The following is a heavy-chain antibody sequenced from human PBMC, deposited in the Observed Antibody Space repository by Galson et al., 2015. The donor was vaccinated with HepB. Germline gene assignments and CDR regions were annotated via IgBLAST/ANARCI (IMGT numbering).Heavy chain of an antibody. V-gene: IGHV3-30-3*01. Sequence: SLRLSCAASGFTFSSYAIHWVRQAPGKGLEWVAVISYDGSNKYYADSVKGRFTISRDNSKNTLYLQMSSLRAEDTAVYNCAKERGIAVAGFLWYWGQGTLVTVSS. J-gene: IGHJ4*02. CDR3: AKERGIAVAGFLWY. D-gene: IGHD6-19*01. CDR1: GFTFSSYA. CDR2: ISYDGSNK.